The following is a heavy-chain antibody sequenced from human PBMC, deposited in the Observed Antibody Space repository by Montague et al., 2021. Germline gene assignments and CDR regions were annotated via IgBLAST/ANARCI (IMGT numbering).Heavy chain of an antibody. CDR3: AREGLSGSYYGFLDY. D-gene: IGHD3-10*01. CDR2: NNK. J-gene: IGHJ4*02. Sequence: NNKYYADPVNGRFTISRDNSKNTLYLQMNSLRAEDTAVYYCAREGLSGSYYGFLDYWGQRSLVTVSS. V-gene: IGHV3-30-3*01.